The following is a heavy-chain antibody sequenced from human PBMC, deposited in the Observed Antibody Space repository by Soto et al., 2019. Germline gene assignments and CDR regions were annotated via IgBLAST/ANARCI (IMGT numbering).Heavy chain of an antibody. CDR2: SNPSVGTT. J-gene: IGHJ6*02. V-gene: IGHV1-46*01. CDR1: GYTFSIHY. D-gene: IGHD2-15*01. Sequence: QVRLVQSGAEVKRPGASVTLSCRATGYTFSIHYIHWGRQAPGQGLEWMGISNPSVGTTSYAQRFQGRPTMPRDTSTTTALMDQSGLTSQDTATYYCARDLLHPGEANGNCSVGACNFTPSGMAVWGQGTPVTVS. CDR3: ARDLLHPGEANGNCSVGACNFTPSGMAV.